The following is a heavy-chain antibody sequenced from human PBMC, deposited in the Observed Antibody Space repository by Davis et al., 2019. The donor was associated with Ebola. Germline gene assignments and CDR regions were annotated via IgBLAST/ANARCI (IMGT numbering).Heavy chain of an antibody. Sequence: MPSETLSLTCAVYGGSFSGYYWSWIRQPPGKGLEWIGEINHSGSTNYNPSLKSRVTISVDTSKNQFSLKLSSVTAADTAVYYCARRPNSGYDYVAGFGWFDPWGQGTLVTVSS. J-gene: IGHJ5*02. D-gene: IGHD5-12*01. CDR1: GGSFSGYY. V-gene: IGHV4-34*01. CDR2: INHSGST. CDR3: ARRPNSGYDYVAGFGWFDP.